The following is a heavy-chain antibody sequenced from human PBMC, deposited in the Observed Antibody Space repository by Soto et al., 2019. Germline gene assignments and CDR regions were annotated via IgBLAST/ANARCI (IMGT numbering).Heavy chain of an antibody. Sequence: PGGSLRLSCAASGFTFSSYGMHWVRQAPGKGLEWVAVISYDGSNKYYADSVKGRFTISRDNSKNTLYLQMNSLRAENTAVYYCAKVDSSSSKKADYYCGMDVWGQGTTVTVSS. D-gene: IGHD6-13*01. CDR2: ISYDGSNK. J-gene: IGHJ6*02. V-gene: IGHV3-30*18. CDR3: AKVDSSSSKKADYYCGMDV. CDR1: GFTFSSYG.